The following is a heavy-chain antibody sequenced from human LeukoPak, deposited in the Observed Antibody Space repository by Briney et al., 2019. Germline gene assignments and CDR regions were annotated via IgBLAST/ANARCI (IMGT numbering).Heavy chain of an antibody. Sequence: PSETLSLTCTVSGGSISSYYWSWIRQPPGKGLEWIGYIYYSGSTNYNPSIKSRVTISVDTSKNQFSLMLSSVTAADTAVCYCAGKKGTMVFFDYWGQGTLVTVPS. J-gene: IGHJ4*02. CDR3: AGKKGTMVFFDY. CDR1: GGSISSYY. D-gene: IGHD4/OR15-4a*01. V-gene: IGHV4-59*01. CDR2: IYYSGST.